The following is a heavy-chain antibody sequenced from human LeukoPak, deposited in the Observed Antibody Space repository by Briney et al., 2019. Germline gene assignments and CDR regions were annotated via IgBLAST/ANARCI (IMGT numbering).Heavy chain of an antibody. CDR1: GFTFSSYW. V-gene: IGHV3-74*01. J-gene: IGHJ4*02. CDR2: INSDGSST. D-gene: IGHD3-9*01. CDR3: ARDTTYYDILTGYSTLDY. Sequence: TGGSLRLSCAASGFTFSSYWMHWVRQAPGKGLVWVSRINSDGSSTSYADSVKGRFTISRDNAKNTLYLQMNSLRAEDTAVYYCARDTTYYDILTGYSTLDYWGQGTLVTVSS.